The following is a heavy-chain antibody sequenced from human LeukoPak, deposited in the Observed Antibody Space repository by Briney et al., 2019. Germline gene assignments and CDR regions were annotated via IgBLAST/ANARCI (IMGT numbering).Heavy chain of an antibody. V-gene: IGHV3-7*01. CDR2: IKKDGSEK. J-gene: IGHJ4*02. Sequence: PGGSLRLSCVASGFTSSAFSMSWVRRPPGKGLEWVANIKKDGSEKEYVDSVKGRFTICRDNAKNSEYLQMNSLRAEDTAVYYCARDGNLDYWGQGTLVTVSS. CDR3: ARDGNLDY. CDR1: GFTSSAFS.